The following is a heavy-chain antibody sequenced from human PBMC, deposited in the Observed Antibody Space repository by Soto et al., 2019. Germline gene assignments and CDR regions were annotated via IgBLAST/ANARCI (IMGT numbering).Heavy chain of an antibody. V-gene: IGHV4-59*03. J-gene: IGHJ3*01. CDR1: GAAMSSYY. Sequence: QLQESGPGLVKPSETLFLTCTVSGAAMSSYYWSWLRQSPGKGLEWIGYIYNSGTTDYNPSLKSLVTISVEMSKFQFSLKLTSVTAADTAVYYCATDSTGYYSDAFDVWGQGARVIVAS. D-gene: IGHD3-22*01. CDR2: IYNSGTT. CDR3: ATDSTGYYSDAFDV.